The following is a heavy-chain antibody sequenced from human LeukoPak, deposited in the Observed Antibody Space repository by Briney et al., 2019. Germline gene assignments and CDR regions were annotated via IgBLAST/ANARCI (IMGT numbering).Heavy chain of an antibody. J-gene: IGHJ6*03. Sequence: GGSLRLSCAASGFTFDDYGMHWVRQVPGKGLEWVSGISWNSGSIGYADSVKGRFTISRDNAKNSLYLQMNSLRAEDTALYYCAKDRGNSGSYYYYMDVWGKGTTVTVSS. CDR1: GFTFDDYG. CDR2: ISWNSGSI. V-gene: IGHV3-9*01. CDR3: AKDRGNSGSYYYYMDV. D-gene: IGHD1-26*01.